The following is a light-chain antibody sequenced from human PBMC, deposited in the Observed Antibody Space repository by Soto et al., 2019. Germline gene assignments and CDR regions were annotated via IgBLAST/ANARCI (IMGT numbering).Light chain of an antibody. Sequence: EIVFTQSPATLSFSRGETASLSCRASQSIRSFLAWYQHKPGQAPRLLIYDASNRATGIPARFSGSGSGTDFTLTISSLEPEDFAVYYCQQRSNWPPALSLGGGTKVDIK. CDR3: QQRSNWPPALS. V-gene: IGKV3-11*01. CDR2: DAS. J-gene: IGKJ4*01. CDR1: QSIRSF.